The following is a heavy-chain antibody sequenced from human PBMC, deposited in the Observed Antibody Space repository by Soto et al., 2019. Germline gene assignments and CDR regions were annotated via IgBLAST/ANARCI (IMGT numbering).Heavy chain of an antibody. CDR2: IIPIFGTT. CDR1: GGTFSSYA. V-gene: IGHV1-69*06. J-gene: IGHJ6*01. D-gene: IGHD6-6*01. CDR3: AKAREGSSSLYYYYGMDV. Sequence: SVKASCQASGGTFSSYAISWVRQAPGQGFEWMGVIIPIFGTTNYAQTFQGRVTITADKSTSTAYMELSSLRSEDTAVYYCAKAREGSSSLYYYYGMDVWG.